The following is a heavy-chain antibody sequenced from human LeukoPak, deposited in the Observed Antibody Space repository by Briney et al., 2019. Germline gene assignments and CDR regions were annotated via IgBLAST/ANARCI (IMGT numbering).Heavy chain of an antibody. J-gene: IGHJ4*02. V-gene: IGHV4-4*07. CDR1: GGSINSYY. CDR2: IYTSGIT. CDR3: ARDSMHSAYGDEY. Sequence: SETLSLTCTVSGGSINSYYWSWIRQPAGKGLEWIGRIYTSGITNYNPSLKSRVTMSVDTSKNQCSLKLNSVTAADTAVYYCARDSMHSAYGDEYWGQGTLVTVSS. D-gene: IGHD1-26*01.